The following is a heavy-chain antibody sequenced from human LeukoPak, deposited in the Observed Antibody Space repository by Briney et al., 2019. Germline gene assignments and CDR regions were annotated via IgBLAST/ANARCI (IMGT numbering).Heavy chain of an antibody. CDR1: GFTFDDYA. V-gene: IGHV3-9*01. D-gene: IGHD6-13*01. Sequence: SLRLSCAASGFTFDDYAMHWVRQAPGKGLEWVSGISWNSGSRGYADSVKGRFTISRDNAKNSLYLQMNSLRAEDTALYYCAREFIGAAGTGAFDIWGQGTMVTVSS. J-gene: IGHJ3*02. CDR2: ISWNSGSR. CDR3: AREFIGAAGTGAFDI.